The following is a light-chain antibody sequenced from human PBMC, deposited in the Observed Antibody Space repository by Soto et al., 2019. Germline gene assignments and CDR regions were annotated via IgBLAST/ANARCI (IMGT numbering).Light chain of an antibody. Sequence: DIPMTQSPPSLSASVGDRVTITCRASQSISTYLSWYQQKPGKAPKLLIYTSSSLQSGVPSRFSGSGSGTDFTLTISSLQPEDFATYYCQQSYSTLWTFGQGTKVEIK. CDR2: TSS. CDR3: QQSYSTLWT. J-gene: IGKJ1*01. V-gene: IGKV1-39*01. CDR1: QSISTY.